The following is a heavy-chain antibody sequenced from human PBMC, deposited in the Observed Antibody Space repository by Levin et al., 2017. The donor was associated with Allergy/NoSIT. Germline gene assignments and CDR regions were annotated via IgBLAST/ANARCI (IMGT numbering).Heavy chain of an antibody. CDR1: GYTFTDYY. CDR2: INPNTGGT. J-gene: IGHJ4*02. Sequence: ASVKVSCKASGYTFTDYYMHWVRQAPGQGLGWMGWINPNTGGTKYTQNSQGRVTMTRDTSISTAYMELTGLESDDTAVYYCARAKTAVVASIGSHYFEYWGQGTLVTVSS. V-gene: IGHV1-2*02. D-gene: IGHD5-12*01. CDR3: ARAKTAVVASIGSHYFEY.